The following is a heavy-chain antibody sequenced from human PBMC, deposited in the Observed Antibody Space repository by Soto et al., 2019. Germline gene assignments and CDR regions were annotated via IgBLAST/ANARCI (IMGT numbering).Heavy chain of an antibody. CDR1: GGSIRSYY. Sequence: ASETLSLTCTVSGGSIRSYYWTWIRQPPGKALEWIGYIYHSGSTNYNPSLKSRVTISVDTSKNQHSMNLSSVTAADTAVYYCATKPPYSTVWYYFDYWGQGALVTVSS. J-gene: IGHJ4*02. CDR2: IYHSGST. D-gene: IGHD2-2*01. V-gene: IGHV4-59*03. CDR3: ATKPPYSTVWYYFDY.